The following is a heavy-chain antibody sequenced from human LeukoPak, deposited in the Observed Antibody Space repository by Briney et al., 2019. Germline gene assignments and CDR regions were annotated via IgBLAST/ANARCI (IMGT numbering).Heavy chain of an antibody. CDR2: IYYSGST. J-gene: IGHJ5*02. V-gene: IGHV4-39*01. CDR3: ARSSGYSSSGGLNWFDT. CDR1: GGSISSSSYY. D-gene: IGHD6-13*01. Sequence: PSETLSLTCTVSGGSISSSSYYWGWIRQPPGKGLEWIGSIYYSGSTYYNPSLKSRVAISVDTSKNQFSLKLSSVTAADTAVYYCARSSGYSSSGGLNWFDTWGQGTLVTVSS.